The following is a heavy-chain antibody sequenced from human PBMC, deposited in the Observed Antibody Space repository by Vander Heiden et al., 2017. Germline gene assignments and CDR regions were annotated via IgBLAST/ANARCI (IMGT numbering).Heavy chain of an antibody. V-gene: IGHV3-30*18. Sequence: QVPLVQSGGGVVQPGGSLTLSCAASGFPFSSYGMQWVRQAPGKGLEWVAVISYDGSNKYYADSVKGRFTISRDNSKNTLYLQMNSLRAEDTAVYYCAKLVGATNYFDYWGQGTLVTVSS. J-gene: IGHJ4*02. CDR3: AKLVGATNYFDY. D-gene: IGHD1-26*01. CDR1: GFPFSSYG. CDR2: ISYDGSNK.